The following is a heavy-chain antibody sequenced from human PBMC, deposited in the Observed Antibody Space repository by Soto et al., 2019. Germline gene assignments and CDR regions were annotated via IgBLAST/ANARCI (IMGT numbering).Heavy chain of an antibody. Sequence: SETLSRTGTLGRSAIARSTHYWDWIRQPPGRGLEWIGTTYYNGNAYYNPSLKSRVTMSVDTSKNQFSLKLISVTAADTAVYYCARVPDRWGQGTLVTVS. V-gene: IGHV4-39*07. CDR1: RSAIARSTHY. CDR3: ARVPDR. CDR2: TYYNGNA. J-gene: IGHJ5*02. D-gene: IGHD2-2*01.